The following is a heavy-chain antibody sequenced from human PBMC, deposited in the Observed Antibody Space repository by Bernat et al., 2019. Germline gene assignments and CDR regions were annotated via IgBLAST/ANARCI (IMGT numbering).Heavy chain of an antibody. D-gene: IGHD5-12*01. Sequence: EVQLLESGGGLVQPGGSLRLSCAASGFTFSSYAMSWVRQAPGKGLEWVSAISGSGGSTYSADSVKGRFTISRDNSKNTLYLQMNSLRAEDTAVYYCAKSHSGYEKGGLDYWGQGTLVTVSS. V-gene: IGHV3-23*01. J-gene: IGHJ4*02. CDR2: ISGSGGST. CDR1: GFTFSSYA. CDR3: AKSHSGYEKGGLDY.